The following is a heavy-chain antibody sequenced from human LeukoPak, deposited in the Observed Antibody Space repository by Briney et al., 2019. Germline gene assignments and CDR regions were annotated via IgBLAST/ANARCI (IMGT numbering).Heavy chain of an antibody. Sequence: SETLSLTCAVYGGSFSGYYWSWIRQPPGKGLEWIGEINHSGSTNYNPSLKSRVTISVDTSKNQFSLELSSVTAADTAVYYCARYYAGATDYWGQGTLVTVSS. D-gene: IGHD1-26*01. J-gene: IGHJ4*02. CDR1: GGSFSGYY. CDR3: ARYYAGATDY. CDR2: INHSGST. V-gene: IGHV4-34*01.